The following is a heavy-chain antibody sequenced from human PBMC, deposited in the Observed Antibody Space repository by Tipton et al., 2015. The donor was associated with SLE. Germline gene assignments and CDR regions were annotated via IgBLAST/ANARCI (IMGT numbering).Heavy chain of an antibody. CDR1: GGSISSGGYY. CDR2: IYYSGST. CDR3: ARGITMIGYFDY. Sequence: LRLSCTVSGGSISSGGYYWSWIRQHPGKGLEWIGYIYYSGSTYYNPSLKSRVTISVDTSKNQFSLKLSSVTAADTAVYYCARGITMIGYFDYWGQGTLVTVSS. D-gene: IGHD3-22*01. V-gene: IGHV4-31*02. J-gene: IGHJ4*02.